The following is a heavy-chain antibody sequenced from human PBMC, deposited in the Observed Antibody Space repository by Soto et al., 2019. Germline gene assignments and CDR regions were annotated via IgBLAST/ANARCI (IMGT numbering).Heavy chain of an antibody. CDR2: ISGSNGDT. CDR1: GYTFINYG. D-gene: IGHD6-13*01. Sequence: VQLVQSGAEVKESGASVKVSCKASGYTFINYGVAWVRRAPGQGPEWMGWISGSNGDTKYAQNLQNRVSLTTDTSTNTAYMELRSLRTDYTAIYFCGRGGLAGSGTYDYWGQGTLVTVSS. V-gene: IGHV1-18*01. CDR3: GRGGLAGSGTYDY. J-gene: IGHJ4*02.